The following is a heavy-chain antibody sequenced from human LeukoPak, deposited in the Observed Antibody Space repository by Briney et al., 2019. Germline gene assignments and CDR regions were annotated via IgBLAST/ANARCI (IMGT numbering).Heavy chain of an antibody. D-gene: IGHD1-26*01. CDR3: AADPYSGSYYENY. J-gene: IGHJ4*02. CDR2: IVVGSGNT. V-gene: IGHV1-58*01. Sequence: GASVKVSSKASGFTFTSSAVQWVRQARGQRLEWIGWIVVGSGNTNYAQKLQERVSITRDMSTSTAYMELSSLRSEDTAVYYCAADPYSGSYYENYWGQGTLVTVSS. CDR1: GFTFTSSA.